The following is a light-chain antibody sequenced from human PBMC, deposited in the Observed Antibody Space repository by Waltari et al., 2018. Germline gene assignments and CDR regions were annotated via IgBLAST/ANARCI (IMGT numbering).Light chain of an antibody. CDR1: KLGDKY. CDR2: QDS. J-gene: IGLJ1*01. CDR3: QAWDSSTYV. V-gene: IGLV3-1*01. Sequence: SYELTQPPSVSVSPGQTASIPCSGDKLGDKYACWYQQKPGQSPVLVIYQDSKRPSGIPERFSGSNSGNTATLTISRTQAMDVADYYCQAWDSSTYVFGTGTKVTVL.